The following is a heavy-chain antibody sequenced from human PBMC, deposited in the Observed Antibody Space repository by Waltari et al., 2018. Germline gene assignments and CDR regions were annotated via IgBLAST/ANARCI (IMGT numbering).Heavy chain of an antibody. CDR2: FIPILNSA. V-gene: IGHV1-69*01. J-gene: IGHJ6*02. D-gene: IGHD6-13*01. CDR1: GGTFSNYV. Sequence: QVQLVQSGAEVKKPGSSVKVSCKASGGTFSNYVISWVRQAPGQGLEWMGGFIPILNSANFAQKFQGIVTITADESTSTAYMELSSLRSEDTAVYYCARGLVAAAGINYYYYGMDLWGQGTTVTVSS. CDR3: ARGLVAAAGINYYYYGMDL.